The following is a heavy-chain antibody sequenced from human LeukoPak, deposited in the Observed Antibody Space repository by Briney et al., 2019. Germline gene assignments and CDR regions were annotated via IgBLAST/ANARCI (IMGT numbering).Heavy chain of an antibody. CDR2: ISSSGSTI. V-gene: IGHV3-48*03. Sequence: GGSLRLSCAASGFTFSSYEMNWVRQAPGKGLEWVSYISSSGSTIYYADSAKGRFTISRGNAKNSLYLQMNSLRAEDTAVYYCTRSQGSWPDYFDYWGQGTLVTVSS. CDR1: GFTFSSYE. J-gene: IGHJ4*02. D-gene: IGHD6-13*01. CDR3: TRSQGSWPDYFDY.